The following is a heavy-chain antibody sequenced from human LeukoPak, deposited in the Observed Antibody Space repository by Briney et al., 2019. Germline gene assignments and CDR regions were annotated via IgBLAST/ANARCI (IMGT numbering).Heavy chain of an antibody. V-gene: IGHV4-34*01. J-gene: IGHJ4*02. CDR1: GGSFSGYY. CDR2: INHSGST. CDR3: ARLGIAADNDY. Sequence: SETLSLTCAVYGGSFSGYYWSWIRQPPGKGLEWIGEINHSGSTNYNPSLKSRVTISVDTSKNQFSLKLSSVTAADTAVYYCARLGIAADNDYWGQGTLVTVSS. D-gene: IGHD6-13*01.